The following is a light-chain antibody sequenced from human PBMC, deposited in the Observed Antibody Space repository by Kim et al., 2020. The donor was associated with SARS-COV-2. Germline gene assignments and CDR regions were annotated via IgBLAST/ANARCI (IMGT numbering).Light chain of an antibody. CDR2: GAS. V-gene: IGKV3-20*01. J-gene: IGKJ4*01. CDR1: QSVSKSY. Sequence: SPGGKAPPSRRASQSVSKSYLASDQQKPGQAPRLLIYGASRRATGIPDRFSGSGSGTDFTFSISGLGPEDFAVYYCQQYGSSPLTFGGGTKMDIK. CDR3: QQYGSSPLT.